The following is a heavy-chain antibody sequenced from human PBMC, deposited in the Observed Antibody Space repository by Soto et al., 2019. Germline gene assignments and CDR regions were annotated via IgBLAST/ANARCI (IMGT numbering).Heavy chain of an antibody. CDR1: GGSISSYY. D-gene: IGHD3-22*01. CDR3: AGSSYDKTSFDY. V-gene: IGHV4-59*01. Sequence: SETLSLTCTVSGGSISSYYWSWIRQPPGKGLEWIGYIYYSGSTNYNPSLKSRVTISVDTSKNQFSLKLSSVTAADTAVYYCAGSSYDKTSFDYWGQGT. CDR2: IYYSGST. J-gene: IGHJ4*02.